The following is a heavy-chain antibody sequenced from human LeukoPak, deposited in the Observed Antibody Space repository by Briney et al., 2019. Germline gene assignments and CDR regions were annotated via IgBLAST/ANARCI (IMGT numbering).Heavy chain of an antibody. CDR2: FDPEDGET. V-gene: IGHV1-24*01. CDR1: GYTLTELS. CDR3: ASRSHLVGYYSRLYFDY. D-gene: IGHD3-22*01. Sequence: ASVKVSCKXSGYTLTELSMHWVRQAPGKGLEWMGGFDPEDGETIYAQKFQGRVTMTEDTSTDTAYMELSSLRSEDTAVYYCASRSHLVGYYSRLYFDYWGQGTLVTVSS. J-gene: IGHJ4*02.